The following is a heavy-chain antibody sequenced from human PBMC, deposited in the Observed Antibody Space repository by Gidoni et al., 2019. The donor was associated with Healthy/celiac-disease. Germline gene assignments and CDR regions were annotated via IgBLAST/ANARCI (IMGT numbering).Heavy chain of an antibody. CDR1: GGSFSGYY. V-gene: IGHV4-34*01. CDR2: HNHSGST. Sequence: QVQLQQWGAGLLKPSETLSLTCAVYGGSFSGYYWSWLRQPPGKGLEWIWEHNHSGSTNYNPSLKIRVPIAVDTSKNQFSLKLSSVTAADTAVYYCARVQRRYYDSSGYYYDYWGQGTLVTVSS. J-gene: IGHJ4*02. CDR3: ARVQRRYYDSSGYYYDY. D-gene: IGHD3-22*01.